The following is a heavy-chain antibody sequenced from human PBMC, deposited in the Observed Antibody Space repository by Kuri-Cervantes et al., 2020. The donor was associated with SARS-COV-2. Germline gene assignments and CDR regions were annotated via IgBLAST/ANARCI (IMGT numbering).Heavy chain of an antibody. V-gene: IGHV4-34*01. J-gene: IGHJ3*02. CDR2: INHSGST. CDR3: ARGSHPYGDKRRGAFDI. CDR1: GDSITNNGHY. Sequence: ETLSLTCTVSGDSITNNGHYWSWIRQPPGKGLEWIGEINHSGSTNYNPSLKSRVTISVDTSKNQFSLKLSSVTAADTAVYYCARGSHPYGDKRRGAFDIWGQGTMVTVSS. D-gene: IGHD4-17*01.